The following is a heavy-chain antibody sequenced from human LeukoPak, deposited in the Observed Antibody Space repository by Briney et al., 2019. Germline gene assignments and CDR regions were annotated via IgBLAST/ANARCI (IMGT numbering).Heavy chain of an antibody. CDR1: GGSISSYY. CDR2: IYYSGST. V-gene: IGHV4-59*01. CDR3: ARGAENQLLTWFDP. J-gene: IGHJ5*02. Sequence: SSETLSLTCTVSGGSISSYYWSWIRQSPGKGLEWIEHIYYSGSTKYNPSLKSRVTISADTSKNQFSLKLNSVTAADTAVYYCARGAENQLLTWFDPWGQGTLVTVSS. D-gene: IGHD2-2*01.